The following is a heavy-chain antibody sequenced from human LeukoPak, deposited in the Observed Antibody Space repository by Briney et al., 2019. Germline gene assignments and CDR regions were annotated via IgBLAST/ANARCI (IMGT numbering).Heavy chain of an antibody. V-gene: IGHV5-51*01. J-gene: IGHJ4*02. CDR3: ARYSGRYSKTFDS. D-gene: IGHD1-26*01. CDR2: IYPDDSDT. Sequence: GESLKISRKGPGYSFTNYWIGWVRQMPGKGLEWMGIIYPDDSDTRYSPPFQGQVTISADKSITTAYLQWSSLKASDTAMYYCARYSGRYSKTFDSWGQGTLLTVSS. CDR1: GYSFTNYW.